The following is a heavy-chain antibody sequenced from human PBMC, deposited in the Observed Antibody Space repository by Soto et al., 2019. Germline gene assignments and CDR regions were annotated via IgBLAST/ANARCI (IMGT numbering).Heavy chain of an antibody. CDR1: GYTFTSYA. D-gene: IGHD2-21*02. V-gene: IGHV1-3*05. CDR2: INAGNGNT. CDR3: ARSIVVVTALDY. J-gene: IGHJ4*02. Sequence: QVQLVQSGAAEKKPGASVKFSFKASGYTFTSYAMHWVRQAPGQRLEWMGWINAGNGNTKYSQKFQGIVTITREKSASTAYMELSSLRSEETAVYYCARSIVVVTALDYWGQGTLVTVSS.